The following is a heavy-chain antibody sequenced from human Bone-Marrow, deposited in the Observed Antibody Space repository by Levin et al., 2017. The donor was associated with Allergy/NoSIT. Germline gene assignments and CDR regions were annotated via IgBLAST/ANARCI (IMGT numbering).Heavy chain of an antibody. Sequence: TSSETLSLTCTVSGDSISSGGYYWSWIRQHPGKGLEWIGYIYHSGSSDYSPSLKSRLTIAIDTSKNQFSLQLTSVTAADTGVYYCARVNVYRPYFYYGLDVWGRGTTVTVSS. CDR2: IYHSGSS. D-gene: IGHD5/OR15-5a*01. V-gene: IGHV4-31*03. CDR3: ARVNVYRPYFYYGLDV. CDR1: GDSISSGGYY. J-gene: IGHJ6*02.